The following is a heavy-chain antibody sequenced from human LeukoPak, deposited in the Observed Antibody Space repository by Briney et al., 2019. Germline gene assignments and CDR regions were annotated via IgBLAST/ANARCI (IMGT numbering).Heavy chain of an antibody. CDR1: GGSISSYY. D-gene: IGHD3-22*01. CDR3: ARNSYYDNSGEGAFDI. Sequence: SETLSLTCTVSGGSISSYYWSWIRQPPGKGLEWIGYIYDSGSTNYNPSLKSRVTISVDTSKNQFSLKLTSVTAADTAVYYCARNSYYDNSGEGAFDIWGQGTMVTVSS. CDR2: IYDSGST. J-gene: IGHJ3*02. V-gene: IGHV4-59*01.